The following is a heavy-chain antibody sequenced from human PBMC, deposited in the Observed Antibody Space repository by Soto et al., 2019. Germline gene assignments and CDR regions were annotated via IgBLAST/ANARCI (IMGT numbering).Heavy chain of an antibody. CDR3: ARDGLGLTVLLGARYGMDV. J-gene: IGHJ6*02. CDR2: INPNSGGT. D-gene: IGHD1-1*01. V-gene: IGHV1-2*04. CDR1: GYTFTGYY. Sequence: GASVKVSCKASGYTFTGYYMHWVRQAPGQGLEWMGWINPNSGGTNYAQKFQGWVTMTRDTSISTAYMELSRLRSDDTAVYYCARDGLGLTVLLGARYGMDVWGQGTTVTVSS.